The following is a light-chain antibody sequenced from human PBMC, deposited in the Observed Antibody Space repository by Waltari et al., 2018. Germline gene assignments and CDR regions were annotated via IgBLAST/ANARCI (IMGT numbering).Light chain of an antibody. CDR2: EGS. CDR3: CSFASGSTWV. V-gene: IGLV2-23*01. CDR1: SSDLGSYNI. J-gene: IGLJ3*02. Sequence: QSALTQPASVSGSPGQSITISCTGTSSDLGSYNIVSWYQQHPGKAPKVIIYEGSKRPSRVSYRFSGSKSGNPASLTISGLQAEDEADYYCCSFASGSTWVFGGGTKLTVL.